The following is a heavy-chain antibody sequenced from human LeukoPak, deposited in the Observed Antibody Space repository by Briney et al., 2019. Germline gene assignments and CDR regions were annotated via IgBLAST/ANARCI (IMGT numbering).Heavy chain of an antibody. CDR1: GGTFSSYA. Sequence: ASVKVSCKASGGTFSSYAISWVRQAPGQGLEWMGRIIPIFGTANYAQKFQGRVTITTDESTSTAYMELSSLRSEDTAVYYCAREVYDFWSGYFDYWGQGTLVTVSS. D-gene: IGHD3-3*01. CDR2: IIPIFGTA. J-gene: IGHJ4*02. V-gene: IGHV1-69*05. CDR3: AREVYDFWSGYFDY.